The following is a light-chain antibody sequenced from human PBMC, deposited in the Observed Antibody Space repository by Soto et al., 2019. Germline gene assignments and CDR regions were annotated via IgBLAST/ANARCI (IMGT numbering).Light chain of an antibody. J-gene: IGKJ5*01. CDR3: QNYHLALGT. Sequence: DIQMTQSPSSLSASVGDTVTITCRASQDIINQLAWYQQRPGQVPNLLIYGASTLHSGVPSRFRGSGSGTHVTLTISRLQPEDVATYYCQNYHLALGTFGQGKRVEIK. CDR2: GAS. CDR1: QDIINQ. V-gene: IGKV1-27*01.